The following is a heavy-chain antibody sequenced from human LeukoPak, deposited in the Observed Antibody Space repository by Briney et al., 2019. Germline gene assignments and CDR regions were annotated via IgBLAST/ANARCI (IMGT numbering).Heavy chain of an antibody. D-gene: IGHD3-16*01. V-gene: IGHV1-2*02. CDR1: GYTFIDYY. Sequence: ASVKVSCKASGYTFIDYYIHWVRQAPGQGLEWMGWINPNSGGTNYAQKLQGSVTMTRDTSISTAYMELSRLRSDDTAVYYCARWGEGFDPWGQGTLVTVSS. CDR3: ARWGEGFDP. J-gene: IGHJ5*02. CDR2: INPNSGGT.